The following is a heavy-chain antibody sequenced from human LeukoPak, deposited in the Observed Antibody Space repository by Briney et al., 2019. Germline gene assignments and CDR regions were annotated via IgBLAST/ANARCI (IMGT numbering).Heavy chain of an antibody. CDR3: ARGGVVVPAAMADYYYGMDV. J-gene: IGHJ6*02. CDR1: GGSISSYY. V-gene: IGHV4-4*07. D-gene: IGHD2-2*01. Sequence: SETLSLTCTVSGGSISSYYWSWIRQPAGKGLEWIGRIYTSGSTNYNPSLKSRVTMSVDTSKNQFSLKLSSVTAADTAVYYCARGGVVVPAAMADYYYGMDVWGQGTTVTVSS. CDR2: IYTSGST.